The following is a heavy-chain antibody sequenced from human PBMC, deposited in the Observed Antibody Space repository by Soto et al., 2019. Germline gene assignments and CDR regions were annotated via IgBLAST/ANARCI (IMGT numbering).Heavy chain of an antibody. CDR3: AIDHFEYYGSGSYPHDYYYYGMDV. D-gene: IGHD3-10*01. CDR1: GYTFTGYY. CDR2: INTNRGGT. J-gene: IGHJ6*02. Sequence: QVQLVQSGAEVKKPGASVKVSCKASGYTFTGYYMHWVRQAPGQGLEWMGWINTNRGGTNYAQKFQGCVTMTRDPSISPAYMELSRLRSDDTAVYYFAIDHFEYYGSGSYPHDYYYYGMDVWGQGTTVTVSS. V-gene: IGHV1-2*04.